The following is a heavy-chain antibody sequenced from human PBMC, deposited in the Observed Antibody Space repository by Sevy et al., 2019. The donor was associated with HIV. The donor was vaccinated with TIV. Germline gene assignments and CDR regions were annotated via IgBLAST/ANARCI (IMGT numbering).Heavy chain of an antibody. V-gene: IGHV3-15*01. J-gene: IGHJ3*02. CDR1: GSTFSIIY. CDR2: MKRKTDGGRT. CDR3: TTVGCPNWGAEAFDI. D-gene: IGHD1-26*01. Sequence: LGGPLRLSCAAPGSTFSIIYMNWVRQSPGKGLEWFGRMKRKTDGGRTDYAEPVKDRFTMSRDESKSTLYLQMNSLKADDPAVYYCTTVGCPNWGAEAFDIWGQGTMVTVSS.